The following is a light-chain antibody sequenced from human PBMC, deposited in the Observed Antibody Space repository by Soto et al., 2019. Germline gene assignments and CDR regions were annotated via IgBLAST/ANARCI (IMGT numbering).Light chain of an antibody. V-gene: IGKV3-15*01. CDR1: QSAISN. CDR3: HQYYKWPLT. CDR2: DAS. Sequence: EIVMTQSPATLSVSPGERVTLSCRASQSAISNLAWYQQKPGQTPRLLIYDASTRATDIPARFSGSGSGTDFTLTISSLLSEDFAVYYCHQYYKWPLTFGGGTKLEIQ. J-gene: IGKJ4*01.